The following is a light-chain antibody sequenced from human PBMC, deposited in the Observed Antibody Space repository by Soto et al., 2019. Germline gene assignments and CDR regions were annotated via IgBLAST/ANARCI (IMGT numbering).Light chain of an antibody. V-gene: IGLV2-23*01. CDR2: AGS. CDR1: SSDVGWYNV. J-gene: IGLJ1*01. Sequence: QSALTQPASVCGSPGQSITISCTGTSSDVGWYNVVSWYQQHPGKTPKLMIYAGSKRPSGVSNRFSGSKSGNTASLTISGIQAEDEADYYCCSYAGSSTYVFGTGTKVTVL. CDR3: CSYAGSSTYV.